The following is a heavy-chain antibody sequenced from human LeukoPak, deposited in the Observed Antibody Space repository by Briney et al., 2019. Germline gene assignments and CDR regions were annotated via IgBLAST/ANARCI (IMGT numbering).Heavy chain of an antibody. CDR1: GFTFSSYA. CDR2: IYSGGST. CDR3: ASLTVTDNWFDP. Sequence: GGSLRLSCAASGFTFSSYAMHWVRQAPGKGLEWVSVIYSGGSTYYADSVKGRFTISRDNSKNTLYLQMNSLRAEDTAVYYCASLTVTDNWFDPWGQGTLVTVSS. D-gene: IGHD4-17*01. V-gene: IGHV3-NL1*01. J-gene: IGHJ5*02.